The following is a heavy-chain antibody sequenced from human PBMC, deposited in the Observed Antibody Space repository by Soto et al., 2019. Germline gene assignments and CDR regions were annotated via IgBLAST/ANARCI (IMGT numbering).Heavy chain of an antibody. CDR3: ARDKTTVTTAAPDWYFDL. V-gene: IGHV3-11*01. CDR2: ISSSGSTI. J-gene: IGHJ2*01. Sequence: GGSLRLSCAASGFTFSDYYMSWIRQAPGKGLEWVSYISSSGSTIYYADSVKGRFTISRDNAKNSLYLQMNSLRAEDTAVYYCARDKTTVTTAAPDWYFDLWGRGTLVTVSS. D-gene: IGHD4-17*01. CDR1: GFTFSDYY.